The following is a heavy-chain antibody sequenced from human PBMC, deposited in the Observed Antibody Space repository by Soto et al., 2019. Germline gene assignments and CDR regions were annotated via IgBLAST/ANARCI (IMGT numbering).Heavy chain of an antibody. CDR2: IGNDPSYL. Sequence: GGSLRLSCAASGLTFRSYWMHWVRQAPGKGLVWVSSIGNDPSYLYYAGSVKGRFTISRDNAKNSLYLQMNSLRAEDTAVYYCARDGGIAAAGPIDYWGQGTLVTVSS. CDR1: GLTFRSYW. D-gene: IGHD6-13*01. V-gene: IGHV3-21*06. CDR3: ARDGGIAAAGPIDY. J-gene: IGHJ4*02.